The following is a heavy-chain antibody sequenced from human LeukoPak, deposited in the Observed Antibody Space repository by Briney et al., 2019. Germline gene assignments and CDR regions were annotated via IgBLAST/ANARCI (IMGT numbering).Heavy chain of an antibody. D-gene: IGHD5-24*01. V-gene: IGHV4-4*07. CDR1: GGSISSYY. CDR2: IYTNGST. J-gene: IGHJ4*02. CDR3: AGEMATCRSKLYY. Sequence: PSETLSLTCTVSGGSISSYYWSWIRQPAGKGLEWIGRIYTNGSTNYNPSLKSRVTMSVDTSKNHFSLKLSSVTAADTAVYYCAGEMATCRSKLYYWGQGTLVTVSS.